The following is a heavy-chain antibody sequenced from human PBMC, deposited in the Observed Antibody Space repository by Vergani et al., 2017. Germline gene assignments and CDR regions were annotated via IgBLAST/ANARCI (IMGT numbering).Heavy chain of an antibody. CDR1: GGSFSGYY. Sequence: QVQLQQWGAGLLKPSETLSLTCAVYGGSFSGYYWSWIRQPPGKGLEWIGEINHSGSTNYNPSLKSRVTISVDTSKNQFSLKLSSVTAADTAVYYGASSSWFYYYYGMDVWGQGTTVTVSS. D-gene: IGHD6-13*01. J-gene: IGHJ6*02. CDR2: INHSGST. V-gene: IGHV4-34*01. CDR3: ASSSWFYYYYGMDV.